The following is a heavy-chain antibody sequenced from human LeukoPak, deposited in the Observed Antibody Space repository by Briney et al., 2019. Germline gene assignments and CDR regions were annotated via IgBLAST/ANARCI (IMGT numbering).Heavy chain of an antibody. CDR3: ARDGGTYYDFWSGYSDY. CDR1: GGTFSSYA. J-gene: IGHJ4*02. CDR2: IIPIFGTA. V-gene: IGHV1-69*13. D-gene: IGHD3-3*01. Sequence: SVKVSCKASGGTFSSYAISWVRQAPGQGLEWMGGIIPIFGTANYAQKFQGRVTIIADESTSTAYMELSSLRSEDTAVYYCARDGGTYYDFWSGYSDYWGQGTLVTVSS.